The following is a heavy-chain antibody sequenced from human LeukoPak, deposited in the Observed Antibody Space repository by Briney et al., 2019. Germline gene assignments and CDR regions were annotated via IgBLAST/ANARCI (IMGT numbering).Heavy chain of an antibody. CDR1: GSTFSNYW. CDR3: ARSNQADDY. J-gene: IGHJ4*02. Sequence: GGSLRLSCAASGSTFSNYWMHWVRQVPGKGLVWVSRINPGGSSTTYADSVKGRFTISRDNAKNTLYSQMNSLRAEDTAVYYCARSNQADDYWGQGTLVTVSS. V-gene: IGHV3-74*01. D-gene: IGHD4-11*01. CDR2: INPGGSST.